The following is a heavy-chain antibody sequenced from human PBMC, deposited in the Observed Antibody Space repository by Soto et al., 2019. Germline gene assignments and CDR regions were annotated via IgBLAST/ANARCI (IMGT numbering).Heavy chain of an antibody. D-gene: IGHD5-12*01. V-gene: IGHV1-18*01. CDR1: GYTFTSYG. J-gene: IGHJ4*02. Sequence: RASVKVSCKASGYTFTSYGISWVRQAPGQGLEWMGWISAYNGNTNYAQKLQGRVTMTTDTSTSTAYMELRSLRSDDTAVYYCARDRRTDSGYPRPFDYWGQGTLVTVSS. CDR2: ISAYNGNT. CDR3: ARDRRTDSGYPRPFDY.